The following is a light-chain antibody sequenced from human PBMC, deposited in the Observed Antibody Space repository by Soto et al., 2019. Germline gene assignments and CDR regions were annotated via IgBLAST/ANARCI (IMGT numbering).Light chain of an antibody. V-gene: IGLV1-51*01. J-gene: IGLJ1*01. CDR2: DDN. CDR1: SSNLAYNS. CDR3: GAWDDSLNVYV. Sequence: QSVLTQPPSVSAAPGQDVTSSCSGSSSNLAYNSLSWYQQLPGTAPKLLIYDDNKRPSGIPARFSGSKSGTSATLGITGLETGDEADYYCGAWDDSLNVYVFGSGTKVTVL.